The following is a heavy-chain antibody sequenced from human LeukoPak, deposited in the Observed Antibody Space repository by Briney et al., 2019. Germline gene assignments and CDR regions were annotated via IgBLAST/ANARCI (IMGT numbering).Heavy chain of an antibody. Sequence: GGSLRLSCAASGFTFSSYAMSWVRQAPGKGLEWVSAISGSGGSTYYADSVKGRFTISRDNSKNTLYLQMNSLRAEDAAVYYCAKDPWIAMAGFDYWGQGTLVTVSS. CDR2: ISGSGGST. CDR1: GFTFSSYA. J-gene: IGHJ4*02. V-gene: IGHV3-23*01. D-gene: IGHD6-19*01. CDR3: AKDPWIAMAGFDY.